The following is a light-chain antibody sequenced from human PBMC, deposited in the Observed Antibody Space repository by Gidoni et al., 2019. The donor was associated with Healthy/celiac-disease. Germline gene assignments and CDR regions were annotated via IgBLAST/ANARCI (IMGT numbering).Light chain of an antibody. J-gene: IGKJ3*01. V-gene: IGKV1-8*01. Sequence: AIRITQSPSSLSASTGDRVTITCRASQGISSYLAWYQQKPGKAPKLLIYAASTLQSGVPSRFSGSGSGTDFTLTISCLQSEDFATYYCQQYYSYPRITFGPGTKVEIK. CDR3: QQYYSYPRIT. CDR1: QGISSY. CDR2: AAS.